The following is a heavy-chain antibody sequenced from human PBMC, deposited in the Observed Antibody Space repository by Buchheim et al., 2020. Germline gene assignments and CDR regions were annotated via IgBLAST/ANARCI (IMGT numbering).Heavy chain of an antibody. J-gene: IGHJ6*02. CDR2: IYYSGTT. CDR3: ARRISFYYGVDV. V-gene: IGHV4-39*01. Sequence: QVQLQVSGPGLVKPSETLSLTCSVSGGSINRSSYYWGWIRQSPGKGLEWIGSIYYSGTTYYSPSLKSRVTISVDTSKNQFSLKLNSVTAADTAVYYCARRISFYYGVDVWGQGTT. CDR1: GGSINRSSYY.